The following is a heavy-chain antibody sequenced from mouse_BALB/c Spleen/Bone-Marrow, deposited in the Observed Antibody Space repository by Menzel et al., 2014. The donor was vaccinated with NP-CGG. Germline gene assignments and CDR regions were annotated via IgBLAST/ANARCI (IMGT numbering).Heavy chain of an antibody. Sequence: VQLQQSGAELAKPGASVKMSCKASGYTFTSYWMHWVKQRPGQGLEWIGYISPSTGYTDYNQKFKDKATLTADKSSSTAYMQLSSLTSEDSAVYYCARVYYGYFFAYWGQGTLVTVSA. D-gene: IGHD1-2*01. CDR3: ARVYYGYFFAY. V-gene: IGHV1-7*01. CDR1: GYTFTSYW. J-gene: IGHJ3*01. CDR2: ISPSTGYT.